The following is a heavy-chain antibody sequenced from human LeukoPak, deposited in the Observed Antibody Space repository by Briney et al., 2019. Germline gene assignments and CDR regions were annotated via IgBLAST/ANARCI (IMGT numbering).Heavy chain of an antibody. V-gene: IGHV3-48*01. CDR1: GGSFSGYS. CDR3: ARVVVAAAGWGDFDY. J-gene: IGHJ4*02. Sequence: PGGSLRLSCAASGGSFSGYSRNWVRQAPGKGLEWVSYISSSSSIIYYAYSVKVRFTISRDNAKNSLYLQMNRLRAEDTAVYYCARVVVAAAGWGDFDYWGQGTLVTVSS. CDR2: ISSSSSII. D-gene: IGHD6-13*01.